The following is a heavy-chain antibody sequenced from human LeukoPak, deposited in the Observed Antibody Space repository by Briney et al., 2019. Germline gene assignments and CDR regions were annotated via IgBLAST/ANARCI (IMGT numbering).Heavy chain of an antibody. D-gene: IGHD1-14*01. CDR1: GGSISSHY. V-gene: IGHV4-59*11. Sequence: SETLSLTCTVSGGSISSHYWSWIRQPPVKGLEWIGYIYYSGSTNYNPSLKSRATISVDTSKNQFSLKLSSVAAADTAVYYCARGVTGKDWGQGTLVTVSS. CDR2: IYYSGST. J-gene: IGHJ4*02. CDR3: ARGVTGKD.